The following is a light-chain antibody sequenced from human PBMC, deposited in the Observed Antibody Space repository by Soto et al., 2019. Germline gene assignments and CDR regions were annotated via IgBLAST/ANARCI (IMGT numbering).Light chain of an antibody. CDR2: GAS. V-gene: IGKV3-15*01. Sequence: EIVMTQSPATLSVSPGERATHSCRASQTVSSNLAWYQQKPGQAPRLLIYGASTRAPGIPARFSGSGSGTEFTLTISSLQSEDFAVYYCQQYNDWPPFTIGPGTRVDIK. J-gene: IGKJ3*01. CDR3: QQYNDWPPFT. CDR1: QTVSSN.